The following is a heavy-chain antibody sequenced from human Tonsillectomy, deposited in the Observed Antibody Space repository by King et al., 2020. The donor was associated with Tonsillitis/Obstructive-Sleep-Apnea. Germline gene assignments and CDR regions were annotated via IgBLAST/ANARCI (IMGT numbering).Heavy chain of an antibody. J-gene: IGHJ3*02. Sequence: QVQLVQSGSELKKPGASVKVSCKASGYTFTSYAMNWVRQAPGQGLEWMGWINTNTGNPTYAQGFTGRFVFSLDTSVSTAYLQISSLKAEDTAVYYCARDQVPIDFDWLFYDAFDIWGQGTMVTVSS. CDR2: INTNTGNP. V-gene: IGHV7-4-1*02. D-gene: IGHD3-9*01. CDR3: ARDQVPIDFDWLFYDAFDI. CDR1: GYTFTSYA.